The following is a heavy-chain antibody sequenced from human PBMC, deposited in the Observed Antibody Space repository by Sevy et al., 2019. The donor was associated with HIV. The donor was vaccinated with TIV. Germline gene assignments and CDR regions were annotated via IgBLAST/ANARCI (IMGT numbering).Heavy chain of an antibody. J-gene: IGHJ6*02. D-gene: IGHD5-18*01. V-gene: IGHV3-48*03. CDR3: ARVSVDTNFYGMDV. Sequence: GGSLRLSCAASGFIFSSNEMNWVRQAPGKGLEWVSYIGSSGSPIYYADSVKGRFTISRGNAKNPLYLQMNSLRAEDTAVYYCARVSVDTNFYGMDVWGQGTTVTVSS. CDR1: GFIFSSNE. CDR2: IGSSGSPI.